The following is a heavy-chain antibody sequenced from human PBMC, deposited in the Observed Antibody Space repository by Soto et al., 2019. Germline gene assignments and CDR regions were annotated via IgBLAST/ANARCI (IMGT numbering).Heavy chain of an antibody. CDR1: GFTFDDYA. CDR3: AKGPVARAVAGTFGSMDV. J-gene: IGHJ6*02. D-gene: IGHD6-19*01. CDR2: ISWNSGSI. Sequence: EVQLVESGGGLVQPGRSLRLSCAASGFTFDDYAMHWVRQAPGKGLEWVSGISWNSGSIGYADSVKGRFTISRDNAKDSTYLQMNSLRAEDTVLYYCAKGPVARAVAGTFGSMDVLVQGTTVTVSS. V-gene: IGHV3-9*01.